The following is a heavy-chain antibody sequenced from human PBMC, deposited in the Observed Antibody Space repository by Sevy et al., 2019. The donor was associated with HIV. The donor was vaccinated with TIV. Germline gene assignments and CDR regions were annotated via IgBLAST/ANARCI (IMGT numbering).Heavy chain of an antibody. CDR2: FSFGCGKI. CDR3: AREGCTKPHDY. V-gene: IGHV3-23*01. J-gene: IGHJ4*01. D-gene: IGHD2-8*01. Sequence: GGSLRLSCAASGFTFSKYSMSWIRQTPGKGLEWVSIFSFGCGKINYADSVKGRFTISRDDSRNTFYLQMNSLRAEDTAIYYCAREGCTKPHDYWGHGTVVTVSS. CDR1: GFTFSKYS.